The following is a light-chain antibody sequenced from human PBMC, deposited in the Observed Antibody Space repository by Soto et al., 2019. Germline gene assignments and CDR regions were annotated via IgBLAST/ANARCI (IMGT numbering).Light chain of an antibody. V-gene: IGLV1-40*01. Sequence: QSVLTQPPSVSGAPGQRVTISCTGSSSNIGAGYDVHWYQQLPGRAPKLLIYGNTNRPSGVPDRFSGSKSGTSASLAITGLQAEDEADYYCLSCDSRLSVVFGGGTKVTVL. CDR2: GNT. J-gene: IGLJ2*01. CDR3: LSCDSRLSVV. CDR1: SSNIGAGYD.